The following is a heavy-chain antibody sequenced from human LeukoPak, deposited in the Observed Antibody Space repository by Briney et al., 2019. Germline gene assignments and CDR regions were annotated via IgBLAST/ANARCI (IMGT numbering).Heavy chain of an antibody. D-gene: IGHD3/OR15-3a*01. J-gene: IGHJ3*02. CDR3: ARGLTIFGLVNDAFDI. Sequence: VGSLRLSCAASGFTFSSYWMHWVRQAPGKGLVWVSLINSDGSSTIYADSVKGRFTISRDNAKNTLYLQMKSLRAEDTAVYYCARGLTIFGLVNDAFDIWGQGTMVTVSS. CDR2: INSDGSST. V-gene: IGHV3-74*01. CDR1: GFTFSSYW.